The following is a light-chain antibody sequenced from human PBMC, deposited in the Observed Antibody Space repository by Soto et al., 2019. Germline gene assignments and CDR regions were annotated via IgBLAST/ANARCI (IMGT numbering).Light chain of an antibody. CDR2: VAS. Sequence: EIVLTQSPGTLSLSPGERATLSCRASQSVSSSYLAWYQQKPGQAPRLLIYVASSRATGIPDRFSGSGSGTDFTRTISRLEPEDFAVYYCQQYGSSLFTFGPGTKVDIK. CDR3: QQYGSSLFT. V-gene: IGKV3-20*01. J-gene: IGKJ3*01. CDR1: QSVSSSY.